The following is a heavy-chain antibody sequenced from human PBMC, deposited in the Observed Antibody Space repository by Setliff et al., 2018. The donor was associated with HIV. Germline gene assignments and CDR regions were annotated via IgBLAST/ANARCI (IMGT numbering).Heavy chain of an antibody. CDR2: INWNGGST. J-gene: IGHJ4*02. Sequence: GESLKISCAASGFRFDDYGMNWVRQVPGKGLEWVSIINWNGGSTGYADSVKGRFTISRDNARNSLYLQMNSLRAEDTALYYCARQGLLRWYFDNWGQGTLVTVSS. V-gene: IGHV3-20*04. CDR3: ARQGLLRWYFDN. D-gene: IGHD4-17*01. CDR1: GFRFDDYG.